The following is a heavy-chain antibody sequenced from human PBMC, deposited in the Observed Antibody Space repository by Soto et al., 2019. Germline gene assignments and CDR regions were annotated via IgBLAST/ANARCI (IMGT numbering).Heavy chain of an antibody. V-gene: IGHV3-23*01. CDR1: GFTFNSYA. Sequence: EVQLLESGGGLVQPGGSLRLSCAASGFTFNSYAMSWVRQAPGKGLEWVSDFSGSGGSTYYADSVKGRFTISRDNSKNALYLQMNSLRAEYTAVYYCAKAHSSSWFYGMDVWGQGTTVTVSS. J-gene: IGHJ6*02. D-gene: IGHD6-13*01. CDR3: AKAHSSSWFYGMDV. CDR2: FSGSGGST.